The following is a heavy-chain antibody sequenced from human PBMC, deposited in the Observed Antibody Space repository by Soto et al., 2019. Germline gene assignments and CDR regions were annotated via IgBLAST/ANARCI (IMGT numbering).Heavy chain of an antibody. CDR1: GYTFITYG. CDR3: ARYCASDWRTRGNGFDP. CDR2: ISPYNGNT. Sequence: QVQLVQSGVEVKKPGASVKVSCKASGYTFITYGISWLRQAPGQGPEWMGWISPYNGNTNYAQRVQGRVTMTPDTSTSTAYMELRSLRSDDTAVYDCARYCASDWRTRGNGFDPWGQGTLVTVSS. V-gene: IGHV1-18*01. J-gene: IGHJ5*02. D-gene: IGHD2-21*02.